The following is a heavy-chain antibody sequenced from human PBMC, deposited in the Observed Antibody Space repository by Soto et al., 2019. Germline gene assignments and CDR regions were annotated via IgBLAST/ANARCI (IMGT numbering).Heavy chain of an antibody. Sequence: GGSLRLSCAASGFTFSSYGMHWVRQAPGKGLEWVAVISYDGSNKYYADSVKGRFTISRDNSKNTLYLQMNSLRAEDTAVYYCAKDRSLVRGPMPYWGQGTLVTVSS. CDR1: GFTFSSYG. CDR3: AKDRSLVRGPMPY. D-gene: IGHD3-10*01. CDR2: ISYDGSNK. J-gene: IGHJ4*02. V-gene: IGHV3-30*18.